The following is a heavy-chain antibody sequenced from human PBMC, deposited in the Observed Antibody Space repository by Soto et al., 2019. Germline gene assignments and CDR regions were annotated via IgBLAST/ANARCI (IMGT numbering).Heavy chain of an antibody. D-gene: IGHD2-2*01. Sequence: QVQLQESGPGLVEPSQTLSLTCSVSGGFISRGGYYWSWIRQFPGKGLEWIGYIHYRGSTYYNPSLKSRGVISVDMSKKQLSLNLTSVTAADTAVYYCARCRDAFGFDSWGQGTLVTVSS. CDR3: ARCRDAFGFDS. J-gene: IGHJ5*01. V-gene: IGHV4-31*03. CDR1: GGFISRGGYY. CDR2: IHYRGST.